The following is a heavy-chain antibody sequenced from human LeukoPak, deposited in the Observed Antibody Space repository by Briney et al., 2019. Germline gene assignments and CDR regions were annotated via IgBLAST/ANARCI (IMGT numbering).Heavy chain of an antibody. CDR2: INHSGST. Sequence: SETLSLTCAVYGGSFSGYYWSWIRQPPGKGLERIGEINHSGSTNYNPSLKSRVTISVDTSKNQFSLKLSSVTAADTAVYYCARGVFEGYTDWYFDLWGRGTLVTVSS. V-gene: IGHV4-34*01. D-gene: IGHD5-18*01. CDR1: GGSFSGYY. CDR3: ARGVFEGYTDWYFDL. J-gene: IGHJ2*01.